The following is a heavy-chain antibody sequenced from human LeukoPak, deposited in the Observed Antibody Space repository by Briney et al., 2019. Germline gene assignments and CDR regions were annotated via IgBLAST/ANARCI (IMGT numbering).Heavy chain of an antibody. CDR2: ISGSGGST. CDR1: GFTFSSYD. J-gene: IGHJ6*03. D-gene: IGHD4-17*01. CDR3: AKGGDYEIYYYYYYMDV. Sequence: GGSLRLSCAASGFTFSSYDMSWVRQASGKGLEWVSAISGSGGSTYYADSVKGRFTISRDNSKNTLYLQLNSLRAEDTAVYYCAKGGDYEIYYYYYYMDVWGKGTTVTVSS. V-gene: IGHV3-23*01.